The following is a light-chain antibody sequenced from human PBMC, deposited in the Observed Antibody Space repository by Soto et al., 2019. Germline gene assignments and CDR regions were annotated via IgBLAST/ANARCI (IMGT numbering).Light chain of an antibody. Sequence: LTQSPATLSLSPRERATLSCRASQSVSSDLAWCQQKPGQAPRLLIYDESYRPTGIPVRFSGSGSGTDCTHTISSPEPEDFAFYYCQQYGSSPRTFGQGTKVEIK. CDR2: DES. CDR1: QSVSSD. J-gene: IGKJ1*01. V-gene: IGKV3-11*01. CDR3: QQYGSSPRT.